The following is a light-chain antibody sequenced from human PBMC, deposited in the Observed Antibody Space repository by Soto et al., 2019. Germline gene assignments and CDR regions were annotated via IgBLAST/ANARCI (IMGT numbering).Light chain of an antibody. J-gene: IGLJ2*01. CDR3: GSYTSSSTVV. Sequence: QSALAQPASVSGSPGQSITISCTGTSSDVGGYNYVSWYQQHPGKAPKLMIYEVSNRPSGVSYRFSGSKSGNTASLTISGLQAEDEADYYCGSYTSSSTVVFGGGTKVTVL. V-gene: IGLV2-14*01. CDR2: EVS. CDR1: SSDVGGYNY.